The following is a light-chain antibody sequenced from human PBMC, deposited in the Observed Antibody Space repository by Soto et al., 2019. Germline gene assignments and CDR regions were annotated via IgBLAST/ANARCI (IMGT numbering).Light chain of an antibody. Sequence: QLVLTQPPSASGTPGQRVTMSCSGSSSNIVSYSVSWYLHLPGTAPKLLIYSDNQRPSGVPDRFSGSKSGTSASLAISGLQSEDEADYYCASWDDRLNGPVFGGGTKLTVL. CDR2: SDN. CDR3: ASWDDRLNGPV. CDR1: SSNIVSYS. V-gene: IGLV1-44*01. J-gene: IGLJ3*02.